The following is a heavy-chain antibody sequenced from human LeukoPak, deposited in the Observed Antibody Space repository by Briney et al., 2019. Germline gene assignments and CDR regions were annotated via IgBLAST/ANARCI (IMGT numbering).Heavy chain of an antibody. CDR1: GFTFSSYS. CDR3: ARDGEKYYDFWSGYYTDPSGMDV. D-gene: IGHD3-3*01. Sequence: GGSLRLSCAASGFTFSSYSMNWVRQAPGKGLEWVSSISSSSYIYYADSVKGRFTISRDNAKNSLYLQMNSLRAEDTAVYYCARDGEKYYDFWSGYYTDPSGMDVWGRGTTVTVSS. V-gene: IGHV3-21*01. CDR2: ISSSSYI. J-gene: IGHJ6*02.